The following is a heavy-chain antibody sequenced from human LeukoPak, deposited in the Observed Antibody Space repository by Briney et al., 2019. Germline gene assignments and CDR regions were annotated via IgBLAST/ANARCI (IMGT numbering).Heavy chain of an antibody. D-gene: IGHD3-22*01. Sequence: SETLSLTCTVSGGSISSYYWSWIRQPPGKGLEWIGYIYSSGSTNYNPSLKGRVTISVDTSKNQFSLKLRSVTAAGTAVYYCVRDHYYNSSGYTFGYWGQGTLVTVSS. J-gene: IGHJ4*02. CDR3: VRDHYYNSSGYTFGY. CDR2: IYSSGST. V-gene: IGHV4-59*01. CDR1: GGSISSYY.